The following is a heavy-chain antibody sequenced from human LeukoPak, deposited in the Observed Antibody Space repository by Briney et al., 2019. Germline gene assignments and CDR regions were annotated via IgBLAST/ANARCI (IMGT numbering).Heavy chain of an antibody. D-gene: IGHD5-18*01. CDR1: GDSISTYR. CDR3: ARDKRHSYGRYFDP. CDR2: MQSTGIS. Sequence: SETLSLTPSVSGDSISTYRWNWIRKPTGKGLEWIGYMQSTGISKYNPSLKSRVNIFVDTSKNQFVLNLRSVTAADTAVYYCARDKRHSYGRYFDPWGQGMLVTVSS. V-gene: IGHV4-59*01. J-gene: IGHJ4*02.